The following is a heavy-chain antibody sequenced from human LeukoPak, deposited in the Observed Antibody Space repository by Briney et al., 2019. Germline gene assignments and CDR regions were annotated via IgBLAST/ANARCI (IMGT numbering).Heavy chain of an antibody. CDR2: ISSSGSTI. CDR3: ARPNYYDSSGYSS. CDR1: GFTFSSYA. V-gene: IGHV3-48*04. J-gene: IGHJ5*02. Sequence: RGSLRLSCAASGFTFSSYAMSWVRQAPGKGLEWVSYISSSGSTIYYADSVKGRFTISRDNAKNSLYLQMNSLRAEDTAVYYCARPNYYDSSGYSSWGQGTLVTVSS. D-gene: IGHD3-22*01.